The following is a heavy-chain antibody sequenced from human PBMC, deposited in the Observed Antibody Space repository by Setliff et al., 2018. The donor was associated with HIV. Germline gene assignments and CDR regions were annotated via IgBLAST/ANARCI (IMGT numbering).Heavy chain of an antibody. V-gene: IGHV3-30*04. J-gene: IGHJ4*01. CDR2: ISYDGSNK. D-gene: IGHD6-13*01. Sequence: PGGSLRLSCAASGFTFSNSAMHWVRQAPGKGLGWVAGISYDGSNKYYTDSVKGRFTISRDNSKNTLYLQMNSLRAEDSAVYYCAREVAADGTHFDYWGQGALVTVSS. CDR3: AREVAADGTHFDY. CDR1: GFTFSNSA.